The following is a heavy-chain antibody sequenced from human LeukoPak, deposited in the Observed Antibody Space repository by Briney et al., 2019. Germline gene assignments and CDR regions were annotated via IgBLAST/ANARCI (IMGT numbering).Heavy chain of an antibody. Sequence: ASVKVSCKASGYTFTAYYMHWVRQAPGQGLEWMGGIIPIFGTANYAQKFQGRVTITADKSTSTAYMELSSLRSEDTAVYYCARTNYDSSGYPHVFDYWGQGTLVTVSS. D-gene: IGHD3-22*01. CDR2: IIPIFGTA. V-gene: IGHV1-69*06. CDR1: GYTFTAYY. CDR3: ARTNYDSSGYPHVFDY. J-gene: IGHJ4*02.